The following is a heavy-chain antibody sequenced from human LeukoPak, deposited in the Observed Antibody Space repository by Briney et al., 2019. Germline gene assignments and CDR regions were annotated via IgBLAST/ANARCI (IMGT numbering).Heavy chain of an antibody. D-gene: IGHD6-19*01. CDR1: GGSFSGYY. CDR2: INHSGST. J-gene: IGHJ4*02. V-gene: IGHV4-34*01. Sequence: PSETLSLTCAVYGGSFSGYYWSWIRQPPGKGLEWIGEINHSGSTNYNPSLKSRVTISVDTSKNQFSLKLSSVTAADTAVYYCAAHRAYSSGWYPITDYWGQGTLVTVSS. CDR3: AAHRAYSSGWYPITDY.